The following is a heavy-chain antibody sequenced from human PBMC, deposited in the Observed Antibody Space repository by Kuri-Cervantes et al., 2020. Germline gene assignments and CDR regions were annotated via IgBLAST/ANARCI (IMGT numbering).Heavy chain of an antibody. Sequence: SETLSLTCTVSGGSISSSTYYWAWIRQPPGKGLEWIGSIYYSGNTYYNPSVKSRITISVDTSKNQFSLKLSFLTAADTAVYYCARIHRFTIFGVVIPHPRWFDPWGQGTLVTVSS. CDR2: IYYSGNT. V-gene: IGHV4-39*07. J-gene: IGHJ5*02. D-gene: IGHD3-3*01. CDR3: ARIHRFTIFGVVIPHPRWFDP. CDR1: GGSISSSTYY.